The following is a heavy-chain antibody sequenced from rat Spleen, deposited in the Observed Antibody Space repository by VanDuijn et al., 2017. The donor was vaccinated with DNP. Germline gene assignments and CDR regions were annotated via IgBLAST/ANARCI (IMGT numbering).Heavy chain of an antibody. D-gene: IGHD1-12*01. CDR1: GFIFSNYW. CDR2: INKDSSTI. J-gene: IGHJ4*01. CDR3: ARHRTIMPYYYVMDA. Sequence: EVQLVESGGGLVQPGRSLKLSCVASGFIFSNYWMTWIRQAPGKGLEWIGQINKDSSTINYIPSLKEKITISRDNVQNTLYLQMDSLRSEDTATYYCARHRTIMPYYYVMDAWGQGASVTVSS. V-gene: IGHV4-2*01.